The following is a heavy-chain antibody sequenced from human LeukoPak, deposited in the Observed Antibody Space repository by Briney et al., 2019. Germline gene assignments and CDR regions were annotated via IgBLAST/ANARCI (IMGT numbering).Heavy chain of an antibody. Sequence: ATVKVSCKASGGTFSSYAISWVRQAPGQGLEWMGGIIPIFGTANYAQKFQGRVTITTDESTSTAYMELSSLRSEDTAVYYCARRTGDNNWDYWGQGTLLTVSS. D-gene: IGHD7-27*01. CDR2: IIPIFGTA. J-gene: IGHJ4*02. CDR1: GGTFSSYA. CDR3: ARRTGDNNWDY. V-gene: IGHV1-69*05.